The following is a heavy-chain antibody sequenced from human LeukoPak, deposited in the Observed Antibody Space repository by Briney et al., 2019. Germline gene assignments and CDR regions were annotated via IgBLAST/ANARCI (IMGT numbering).Heavy chain of an antibody. CDR1: RFSFSGSA. CDR2: IRGAGYSDAP. V-gene: IGHV3-73*01. CDR3: TVPASGGNWCDP. D-gene: IGHD2-2*01. Sequence: PGGSLKLSSAASRFSFSGSAIHGVRPAPGKGLEWVGRIRGAGYSDAPAYVASVGGRFTISRDDSKSTAYLQMNSLKAEDTAVYYCTVPASGGNWCDPWGPGTLVTVSS. J-gene: IGHJ5*02.